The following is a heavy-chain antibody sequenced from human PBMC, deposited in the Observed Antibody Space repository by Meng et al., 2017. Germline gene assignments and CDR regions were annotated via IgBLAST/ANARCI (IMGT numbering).Heavy chain of an antibody. CDR2: IIPIFGTA. D-gene: IGHD6-13*01. CDR3: AIGLGIAEAGNWYFDL. V-gene: IGHV1-69*13. J-gene: IGHJ2*01. CDR1: GGTFSSYA. Sequence: SVKVSCKASGGTFSSYAISWVRQAPGQGLEWMGGIIPIFGTANYAQKFQGRVTITADESTSTAYMELSSLRSEDTAVYYCAIGLGIAEAGNWYFDLWGRGTLVTVSS.